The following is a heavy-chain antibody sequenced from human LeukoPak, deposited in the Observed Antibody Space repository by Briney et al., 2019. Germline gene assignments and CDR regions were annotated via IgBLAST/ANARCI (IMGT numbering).Heavy chain of an antibody. CDR3: ARGRYCRGGSCYCDL. Sequence: PGGSLRLSCAASGFTFSRYEMNWVRQAPGKGLEWVSYISRSGDTIYFADSVKGRFTISRDNAKNSLYLQMSSLRAEDTAVYYCARGRYCRGGSCYCDLWGQGTLVTVSS. V-gene: IGHV3-48*03. J-gene: IGHJ4*02. CDR2: ISRSGDTI. CDR1: GFTFSRYE. D-gene: IGHD2-15*01.